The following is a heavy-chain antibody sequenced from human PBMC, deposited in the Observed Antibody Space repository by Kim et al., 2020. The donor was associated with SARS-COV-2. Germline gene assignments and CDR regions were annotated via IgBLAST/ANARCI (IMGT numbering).Heavy chain of an antibody. CDR2: IIPIFGTA. D-gene: IGHD3-22*01. V-gene: IGHV1-69*13. CDR3: ARGLDYYDSSGGY. CDR1: GGTFSSYA. J-gene: IGHJ4*02. Sequence: SVKVSCKASGGTFSSYAISWVRQAPGQGLEWMGGIIPIFGTANYAQKFQGRVTITADESTSTAYMELSSLRYEDTAVYYCARGLDYYDSSGGYWGQGTLVTVSS.